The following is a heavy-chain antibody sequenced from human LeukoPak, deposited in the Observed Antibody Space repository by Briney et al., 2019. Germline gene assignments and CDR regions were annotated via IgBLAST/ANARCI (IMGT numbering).Heavy chain of an antibody. J-gene: IGHJ4*02. CDR3: ARGPPPYYYDSSGYYKRTNAYYFDY. Sequence: SETLSLTCAVYGGSFSGYYWSWIRQPPGKGLEWIGEINHSGSTNYNPSLKSRVTISVDTAKNQFSLKLSSVTAADTAVYYCARGPPPYYYDSSGYYKRTNAYYFDYWGQGTLVTVSS. D-gene: IGHD3-22*01. V-gene: IGHV4-34*01. CDR1: GGSFSGYY. CDR2: INHSGST.